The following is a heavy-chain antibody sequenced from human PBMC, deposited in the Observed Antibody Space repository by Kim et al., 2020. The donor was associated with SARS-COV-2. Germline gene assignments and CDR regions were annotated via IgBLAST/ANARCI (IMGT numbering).Heavy chain of an antibody. Sequence: ASVKVSCKVSGYTLTELSMHWVRQAPGKGLEWMGGFDPEDGETIYAQKFQGRVTMTEDTSTDTAYMELSSLRSEDTAVYYCATSEPLDPFDAFDIWGQGTMVTVSS. CDR2: FDPEDGET. CDR3: ATSEPLDPFDAFDI. CDR1: GYTLTELS. V-gene: IGHV1-24*01. J-gene: IGHJ3*02. D-gene: IGHD1-1*01.